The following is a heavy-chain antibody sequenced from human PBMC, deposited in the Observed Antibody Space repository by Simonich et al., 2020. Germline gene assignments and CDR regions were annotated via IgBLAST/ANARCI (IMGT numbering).Heavy chain of an antibody. CDR3: ARLSSRSDAFDI. CDR2: INHSGST. J-gene: IGHJ3*02. Sequence: QVQLQQWGAGLLKPSKTLSLTCAVNGGSFSGYYCSLIRQPPGKGLEWIGEINHSGSTNYNPSLKSRVTISVDTSNNQFSRKLSSVTAADTAVYYCARLSSRSDAFDIWGQGTMVTVSS. CDR1: GGSFSGYY. V-gene: IGHV4-34*01.